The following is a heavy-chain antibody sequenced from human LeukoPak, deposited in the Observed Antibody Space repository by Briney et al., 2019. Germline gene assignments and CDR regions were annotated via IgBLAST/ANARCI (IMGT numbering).Heavy chain of an antibody. D-gene: IGHD5-12*01. V-gene: IGHV3-21*01. CDR1: GFTFSSYT. Sequence: GRSLRLSCAASGFTFSSYTMNWVRQAPGKGLEWVSSISSSSDYIFYADSVKGRFTISRDNAKKSLFLQMNSLRTEDTAVYSCARVDFGYGANYWGQGTLVTVSS. CDR3: ARVDFGYGANY. J-gene: IGHJ4*02. CDR2: ISSSSDYI.